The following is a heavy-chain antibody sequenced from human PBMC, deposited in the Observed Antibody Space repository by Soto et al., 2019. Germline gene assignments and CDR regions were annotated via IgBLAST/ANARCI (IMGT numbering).Heavy chain of an antibody. J-gene: IGHJ4*02. CDR2: ISGSGGST. CDR3: AKTLGGYYYDSSGYYFYY. CDR1: GFTFSSYA. D-gene: IGHD3-22*01. V-gene: IGHV3-23*01. Sequence: GGSLRLSCAASGFTFSSYAMSWVRQAPGKGLEWVSAISGSGGSTYYADSVKGRFTISRDNSKNTLYLQMNSLRAEDTAVYYCAKTLGGYYYDSSGYYFYYWGQGTLVTVSS.